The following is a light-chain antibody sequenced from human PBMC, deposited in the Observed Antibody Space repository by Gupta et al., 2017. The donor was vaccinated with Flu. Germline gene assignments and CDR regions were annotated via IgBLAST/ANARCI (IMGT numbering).Light chain of an antibody. Sequence: QSALTQPDSESGSPGQSINISCTGTSSDVGGYNYVSWYQQHPGKAPKLMIYEVSNRPSGVSNLFSGSKSGNTSSLTISGLQAEDEADYYCSSYTSSSTPLIFGTGTKVTVL. CDR1: SSDVGGYNY. J-gene: IGLJ1*01. CDR2: EVS. CDR3: SSYTSSSTPLI. V-gene: IGLV2-14*01.